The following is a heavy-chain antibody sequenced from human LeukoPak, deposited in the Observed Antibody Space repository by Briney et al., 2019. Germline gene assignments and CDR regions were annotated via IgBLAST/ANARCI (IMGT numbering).Heavy chain of an antibody. V-gene: IGHV1-69*13. Sequence: GASVNVSCKASGYTFTSYYMHWVRQAPGQGLEWMGGIIPIFGTANYAQKFQGRVTITADESTSTAYMELSSLRSEDTAVYYCARDSGSYFTAFDYWGQGTLVTVSS. CDR3: ARDSGSYFTAFDY. CDR2: IIPIFGTA. J-gene: IGHJ4*02. D-gene: IGHD1-26*01. CDR1: GYTFTSYY.